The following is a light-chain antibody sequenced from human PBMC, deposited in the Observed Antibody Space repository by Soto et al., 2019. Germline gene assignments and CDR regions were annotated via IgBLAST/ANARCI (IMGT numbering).Light chain of an antibody. V-gene: IGKV4-1*01. Sequence: DIVMTQSPDSLAVSLGERATINCKSSQSVLYSSNNKNYLAWYQQKPGQPPKLLMYWASTRESGVPDRFSGSGSGTDFTLTISSLQAEDVAVYYCMQALQTPFTFGPGTKVEIK. CDR3: MQALQTPFT. CDR1: QSVLYSSNNKNY. CDR2: WAS. J-gene: IGKJ3*01.